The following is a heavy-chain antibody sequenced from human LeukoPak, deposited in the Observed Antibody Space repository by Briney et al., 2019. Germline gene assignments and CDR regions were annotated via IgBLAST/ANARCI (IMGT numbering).Heavy chain of an antibody. CDR2: ISAYTGNT. V-gene: IGHV1-18*01. J-gene: IGHJ4*02. CDR1: GNTFTNYG. Sequence: GASVKVSCKASGNTFTNYGISWVRQAPGQGLEWMGWISAYTGNTNYAQNFQGRVTMTTDTSTSTAFMELRSLRSDDTAVYYCARSGVGYFYDNTGYYPLDYWGQGTLVTVSS. D-gene: IGHD3-22*01. CDR3: ARSGVGYFYDNTGYYPLDY.